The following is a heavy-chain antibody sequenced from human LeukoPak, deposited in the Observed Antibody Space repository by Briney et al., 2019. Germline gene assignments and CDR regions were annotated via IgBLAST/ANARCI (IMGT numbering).Heavy chain of an antibody. CDR2: ISGRDSNT. Sequence: PGGSLRLSCAASGFTFSSYGMSWVRQAPGKGLEWVSAISGRDSNTYYADSVKGQFTISRDNSKNTLYLQMNSLRAEDTAVYYCAKRSDYGVNGNYFDYWGQGTPVTVSS. V-gene: IGHV3-23*01. CDR1: GFTFSSYG. J-gene: IGHJ4*02. D-gene: IGHD4-23*01. CDR3: AKRSDYGVNGNYFDY.